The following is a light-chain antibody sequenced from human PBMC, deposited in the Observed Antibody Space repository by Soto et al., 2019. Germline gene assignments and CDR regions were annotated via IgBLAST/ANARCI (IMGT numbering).Light chain of an antibody. V-gene: IGKV1-5*03. CDR3: QQYNSYWT. CDR1: QSISSW. CDR2: KAS. Sequence: DIQMAPSPSTLSASVREKDTNTCRASQSISSWLAWYQQKPGKAPKLLIYKASSLESGVPSRFSGSGSGTEFTLTISSLQPDDFATYYCQQYNSYWTFGQGTKVDIK. J-gene: IGKJ1*01.